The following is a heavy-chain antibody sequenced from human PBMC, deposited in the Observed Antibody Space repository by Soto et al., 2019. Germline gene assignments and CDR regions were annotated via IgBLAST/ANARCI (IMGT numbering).Heavy chain of an antibody. CDR1: GFTFSSYG. CDR2: IWYAGSNK. J-gene: IGHJ6*02. D-gene: IGHD6-13*01. V-gene: IGHV3-33*01. Sequence: QVQLVESGGGVVQPGRSLRLSCAASGFTFSSYGMHWVRQAPGKGLEWVAVIWYAGSNKYYADSVKGRFTISRDNSKNPLYLHMNSLRAEDKDVYYCARDRDPSIAAPRLPLGYGMDVWGQGTTVTVSS. CDR3: ARDRDPSIAAPRLPLGYGMDV.